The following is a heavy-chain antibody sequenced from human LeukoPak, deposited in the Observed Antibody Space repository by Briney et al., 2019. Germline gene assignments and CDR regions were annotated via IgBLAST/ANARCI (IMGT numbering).Heavy chain of an antibody. V-gene: IGHV7-4-1*02. CDR2: IDTNTGNP. J-gene: IGHJ4*02. Sequence: ASVKVSCTGSGYTFTKYAISWVRQAPGQGLEYMGWIDTNTGNPTYAQGLTGRFVFSLDTSVSTAYLQISSLKAEDSAIYFCANCYDSSGFFAYWGQGTLVTVSP. D-gene: IGHD3-22*01. CDR3: ANCYDSSGFFAY. CDR1: GYTFTKYA.